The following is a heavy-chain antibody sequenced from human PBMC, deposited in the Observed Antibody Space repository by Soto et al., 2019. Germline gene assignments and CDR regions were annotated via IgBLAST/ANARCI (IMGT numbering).Heavy chain of an antibody. CDR2: ISAYNGNT. CDR3: ARVKYYYDTSGYYVEWFDP. V-gene: IGHV1-18*01. Sequence: ASVKVSCKASGYTFTSYGISWVRQAPGQGLEWMGWISAYNGNTNYAQKLQGRVTMTTDTSTSTAYMELRSLRSDDTAVYYCARVKYYYDTSGYYVEWFDPWGQGTLVTVSS. CDR1: GYTFTSYG. J-gene: IGHJ5*02. D-gene: IGHD3-22*01.